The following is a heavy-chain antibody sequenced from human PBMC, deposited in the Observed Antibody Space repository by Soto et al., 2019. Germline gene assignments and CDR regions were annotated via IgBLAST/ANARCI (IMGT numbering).Heavy chain of an antibody. CDR2: ISSNSAYI. CDR1: GFTSRSFT. CDR3: TRDASRDSSARGWFDP. Sequence: GWSLRLSCAASGFTSRSFTMNWVRQAPGKGLEWVSTISSNSAYIYYTDALRGRFTISRDNAKNSLHLQMNSLRAEDTAVYYCTRDASRDSSARGWFDPWGPGTLVTVSS. J-gene: IGHJ5*02. D-gene: IGHD6-13*01. V-gene: IGHV3-21*01.